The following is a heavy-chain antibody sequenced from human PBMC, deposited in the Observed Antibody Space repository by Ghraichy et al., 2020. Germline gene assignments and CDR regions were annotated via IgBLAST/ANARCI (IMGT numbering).Heavy chain of an antibody. CDR2: ISYDGSNK. CDR3: ARDGRHGVRRSSVVTWWFDP. V-gene: IGHV3-30-3*01. CDR1: GFTFSSYA. D-gene: IGHD2-21*02. Sequence: GGSLRLSCADSGFTFSSYAMHWVRQAPGKGLEWVAVISYDGSNKYYADSVKGRFTISRDNSKNTLYLQMNSLRAEDTAVYYCARDGRHGVRRSSVVTWWFDPWGQGTLVTVSS. J-gene: IGHJ5*02.